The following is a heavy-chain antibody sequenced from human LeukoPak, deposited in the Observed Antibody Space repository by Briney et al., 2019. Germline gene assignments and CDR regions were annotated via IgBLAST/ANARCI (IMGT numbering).Heavy chain of an antibody. CDR3: ARNYGSGSYYNPADY. Sequence: PGGSLRLSCAASGFTFDDYGMSWVRQAPGKGLEWVSGINWNGGSTGYADSVKGRFTISRDNAKNSPYLQMNSLRAEDTALYHCARNYGSGSYYNPADYWGQGTLVTVSS. J-gene: IGHJ4*02. CDR2: INWNGGST. CDR1: GFTFDDYG. V-gene: IGHV3-20*01. D-gene: IGHD3-10*01.